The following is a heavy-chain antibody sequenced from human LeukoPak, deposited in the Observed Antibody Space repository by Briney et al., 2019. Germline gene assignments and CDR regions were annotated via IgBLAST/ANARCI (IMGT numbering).Heavy chain of an antibody. CDR1: GFTFSSYG. J-gene: IGHJ3*02. CDR2: IRYDGSNK. CDR3: AKPYYDFWSGYRGGDAFDI. D-gene: IGHD3-3*01. Sequence: GGSLRLSCAASGFTFSSYGMHWVRQAPGKGLEWVAFIRYDGSNKYYADSVKGRFTISRDNSKNTLYLQMNSLRAEDTAVYYCAKPYYDFWSGYRGGDAFDIWGQGTMVTVSS. V-gene: IGHV3-30*02.